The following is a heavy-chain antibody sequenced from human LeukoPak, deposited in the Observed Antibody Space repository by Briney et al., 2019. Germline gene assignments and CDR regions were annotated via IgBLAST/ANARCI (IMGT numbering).Heavy chain of an antibody. Sequence: SETLSLTCAVYGGPFSGYYWSWIRQPPGKGLEWIGEINHVGSTKYNPSLKSRVTISVDTSRKRFSLGLSSVAAADTAIYYCARPVYGYSGYDSYYYMDVWGEGTTVTVSS. CDR2: INHVGST. CDR1: GGPFSGYY. CDR3: ARPVYGYSGYDSYYYMDV. V-gene: IGHV4-34*01. J-gene: IGHJ6*03. D-gene: IGHD5-12*01.